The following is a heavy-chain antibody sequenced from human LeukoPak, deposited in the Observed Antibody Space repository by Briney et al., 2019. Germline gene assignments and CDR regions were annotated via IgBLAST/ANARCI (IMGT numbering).Heavy chain of an antibody. Sequence: SETLSLTCTVSGGSITTYYWSWIRQPPGKGLEWIGYIYYSGSTNYNPSLKSRVTISVDTSKNQFSLKLTSVTAADTAVYYCARQYYYGSGSYKLSWFDPWGQGTLVTVSS. V-gene: IGHV4-59*01. CDR3: ARQYYYGSGSYKLSWFDP. D-gene: IGHD3-10*01. CDR1: GGSITTYY. J-gene: IGHJ5*02. CDR2: IYYSGST.